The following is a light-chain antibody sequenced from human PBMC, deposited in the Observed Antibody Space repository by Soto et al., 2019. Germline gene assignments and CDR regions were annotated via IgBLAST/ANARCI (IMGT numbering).Light chain of an antibody. CDR3: QRRTNWPPL. J-gene: IGKJ4*01. Sequence: EIVLTQSPASLSLSPGERATLSCRASQSISSDLAWYQQKPGQPPRLLSYDASKRATGIPARFSGSGAGTDFTLAINSLGAGGVAVYYCQRRTNWPPLFGGGTKVE. V-gene: IGKV3-11*01. CDR2: DAS. CDR1: QSISSD.